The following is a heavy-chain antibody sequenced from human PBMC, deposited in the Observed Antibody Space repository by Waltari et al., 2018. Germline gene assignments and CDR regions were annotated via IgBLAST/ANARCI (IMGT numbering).Heavy chain of an antibody. CDR3: AREWSNATTWFGGYFDL. J-gene: IGHJ4*02. CDR1: GFTVRDNY. CDR2: IYNDGST. V-gene: IGHV3-53*01. Sequence: EEQLVESGGRLVQSGGSLRLYCAASGFTVRDNYMTWVRQAPGKGLEWVSVIYNDGSTFYAESVKGRFTISREISRNEVSLQMHSVRGDDAGIYYCAREWSNATTWFGGYFDLWGQGTQVIVSS. D-gene: IGHD3-16*01.